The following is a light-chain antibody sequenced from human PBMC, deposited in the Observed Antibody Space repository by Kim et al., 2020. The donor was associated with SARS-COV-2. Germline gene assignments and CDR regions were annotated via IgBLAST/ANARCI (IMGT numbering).Light chain of an antibody. CDR2: GKN. CDR1: SLRSYY. V-gene: IGLV3-19*01. CDR3: NSRDSGAKCVM. J-gene: IGLJ3*02. Sequence: SSELTQDPAVSVALGQTVRITCQGDSLRSYYASWYQQKPGQAPILVIHGKNNRPSGIPDRFSGSSSGDTASLTITGAQAEDEADYYCNSRDSGAKCVMFG.